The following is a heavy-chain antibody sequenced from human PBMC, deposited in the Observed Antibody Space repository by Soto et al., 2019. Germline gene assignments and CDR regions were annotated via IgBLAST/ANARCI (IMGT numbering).Heavy chain of an antibody. CDR2: IYWDDDK. Sequence: QITLKESGPTLVKPTQTLTLTCTFSGFSLSTSGVGVGWIRQPPGKALEWLALIYWDDDKRYSPSLKSRLTINKDTSKNQVVLTMTNMDPVDTATYYCAHRLEWELLYYFDYWGQGTLVTVSS. D-gene: IGHD1-26*01. CDR1: GFSLSTSGVG. J-gene: IGHJ4*02. V-gene: IGHV2-5*02. CDR3: AHRLEWELLYYFDY.